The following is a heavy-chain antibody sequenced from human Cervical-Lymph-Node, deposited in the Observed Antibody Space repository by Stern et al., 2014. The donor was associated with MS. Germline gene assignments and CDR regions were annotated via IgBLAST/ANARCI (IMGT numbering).Heavy chain of an antibody. CDR1: GFTFSRSG. V-gene: IGHV3-33*01. J-gene: IGHJ1*01. CDR2: IWHDGSNK. D-gene: IGHD4-23*01. Sequence: QVQLVESGGGVVQPGRSLRLSCAASGFTFSRSGMHWVRQAPGKGLAWLASIWHDGSNKYYADSVKGRFTISRDNSKNTLYLQMNSLRAEDTAVYYCAREGGNTAEYFQHWGQGTLVTVSS. CDR3: AREGGNTAEYFQH.